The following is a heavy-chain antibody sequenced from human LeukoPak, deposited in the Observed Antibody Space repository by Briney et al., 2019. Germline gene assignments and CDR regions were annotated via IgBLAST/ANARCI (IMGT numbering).Heavy chain of an antibody. CDR2: TRNKANSYTT. Sequence: GGSLRLSCAASGFTFSSSAMSWVRQAPGKGLEWVGRTRNKANSYTTEYAASVKGRFTISRDDSKNSLYLQMNSLKTEDTAIYYCTRDESALWGQGTLSPSPQ. V-gene: IGHV3-72*01. CDR3: TRDESAL. J-gene: IGHJ4*02. CDR1: GFTFSSSA.